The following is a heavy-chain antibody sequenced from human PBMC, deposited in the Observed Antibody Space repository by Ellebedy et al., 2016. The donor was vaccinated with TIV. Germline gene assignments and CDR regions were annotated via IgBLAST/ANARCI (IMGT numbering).Heavy chain of an antibody. J-gene: IGHJ4*02. CDR3: AAYTKWGTTYYFDY. V-gene: IGHV5-51*01. CDR2: IYPDDSDT. D-gene: IGHD7-27*01. Sequence: GGSLRLSCKGSGYNFATYWIAWVLQMPGKGLEWMGIIYPDDSDTTYSPSFQGQVTISVDKSINTAFLVWSSLKASDTAMYYCAAYTKWGTTYYFDYWGQGTLVTVYS. CDR1: GYNFATYW.